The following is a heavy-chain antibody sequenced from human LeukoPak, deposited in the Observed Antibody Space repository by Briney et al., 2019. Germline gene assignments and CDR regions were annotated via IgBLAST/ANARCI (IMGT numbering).Heavy chain of an antibody. D-gene: IGHD1-1*01. CDR2: FDPEDGET. CDR3: ARGNWNDVFYYYYYMDV. Sequence: ASVKVSCKVSGYTLTELSMHWVRQAPGKGLEWMGGFDPEDGETIYAQKFQGRVTITRNTSISTAYMELSSLRSEDTAVYYCARGNWNDVFYYYYYMDVWGKGTTVTVSS. CDR1: GYTLTELS. V-gene: IGHV1-24*01. J-gene: IGHJ6*03.